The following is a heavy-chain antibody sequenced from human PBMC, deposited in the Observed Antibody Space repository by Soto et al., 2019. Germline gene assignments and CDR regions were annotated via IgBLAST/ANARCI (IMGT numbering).Heavy chain of an antibody. CDR1: GFTFITYP. V-gene: IGHV3-23*01. J-gene: IGHJ3*02. Sequence: PGGALRLSCTASGFTFITYPMSWVRQAPWKGLEWVSSLTSSGVTTYYADSFKGRFTVSRDNSKDTLYLQMSSLRAEDTAVYYCAKIKLGPIFAFDMWGQGTIGTVSS. CDR2: LTSSGVTT. CDR3: AKIKLGPIFAFDM. D-gene: IGHD7-27*01.